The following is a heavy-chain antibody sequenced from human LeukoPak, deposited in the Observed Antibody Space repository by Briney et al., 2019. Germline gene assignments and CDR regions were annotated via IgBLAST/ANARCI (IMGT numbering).Heavy chain of an antibody. CDR3: ARERAERFYYGSGSSYNGCELDC. J-gene: IGHJ4*02. CDR1: GGSISSYD. Sequence: SETLSLTCTVSGGSISSYDWSWIRQPPGKGLEWIGYIYYSGSTNYNPSLKSRVTISVDTSKNQFSLKLSSVTAADTAVYYCARERAERFYYGSGSSYNGCELDCWGQGTLVTVSS. CDR2: IYYSGST. V-gene: IGHV4-59*01. D-gene: IGHD3-10*01.